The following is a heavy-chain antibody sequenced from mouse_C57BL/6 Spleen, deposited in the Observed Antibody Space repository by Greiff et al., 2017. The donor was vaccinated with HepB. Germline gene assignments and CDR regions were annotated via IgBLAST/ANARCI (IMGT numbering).Heavy chain of an antibody. Sequence: DVKLVESGGGLVKPGGSLKLSCAASGFTFSSYAMSWVRQTPEKRLEWVATISDGGSYTYYPDNVKGRFTISRDNAKNNLYLQMSHLKSEDTAMYYCARDRSTTAYFDVWGTGTTVTVSS. V-gene: IGHV5-4*01. D-gene: IGHD1-2*01. CDR2: ISDGGSYT. CDR1: GFTFSSYA. J-gene: IGHJ1*03. CDR3: ARDRSTTAYFDV.